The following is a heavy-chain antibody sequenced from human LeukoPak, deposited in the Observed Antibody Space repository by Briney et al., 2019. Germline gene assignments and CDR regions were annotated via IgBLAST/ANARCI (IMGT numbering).Heavy chain of an antibody. CDR2: ISSTSSTV. V-gene: IGHV3-48*04. D-gene: IGHD3-3*01. CDR3: ARAHDFAVF. Sequence: GGSLRLSCAVSGFTFSSYSMTWVRQAPGKGLEWVSYISSTSSTVYYADSVKGRFTISRDNAKNSLYLQMNSLRVEETAVYYCARAHDFAVFWGQGTLVTVSS. J-gene: IGHJ4*02. CDR1: GFTFSSYS.